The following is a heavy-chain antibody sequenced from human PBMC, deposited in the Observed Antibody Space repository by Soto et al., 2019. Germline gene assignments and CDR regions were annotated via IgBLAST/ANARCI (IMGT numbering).Heavy chain of an antibody. D-gene: IGHD4-4*01. J-gene: IGHJ6*02. Sequence: GGSLRLSCAASGFTFSSYAMHWVRQAPGKGLEWVAVISYDGSNKYYADSVKGRFTISRDNSKNTLYLQMNSLRAEDTAVYYCARVTTVTLYYYYYGMDVWGQGTTVTVSS. CDR2: ISYDGSNK. V-gene: IGHV3-30-3*01. CDR1: GFTFSSYA. CDR3: ARVTTVTLYYYYYGMDV.